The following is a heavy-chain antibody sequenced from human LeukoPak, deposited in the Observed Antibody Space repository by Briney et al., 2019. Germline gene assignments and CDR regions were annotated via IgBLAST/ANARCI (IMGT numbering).Heavy chain of an antibody. D-gene: IGHD2-2*01. CDR3: AKDLDCSSTSCYSGGYCGGDCLDY. Sequence: AAGSLTLTCAASGFTFSSYTMSWSRQAQGNGLGLVSAISGSSGSTSYDNHVKGRFTIFRDNSTNTLYPQMHSPRPEDTAVYYCAKDLDCSSTSCYSGGYCGGDCLDYWGQGTLVTVSS. J-gene: IGHJ4*02. CDR2: ISGSSGST. CDR1: GFTFSSYT. V-gene: IGHV3-23*01.